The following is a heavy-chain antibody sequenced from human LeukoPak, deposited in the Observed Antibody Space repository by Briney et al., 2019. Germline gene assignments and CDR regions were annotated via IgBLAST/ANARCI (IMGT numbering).Heavy chain of an antibody. Sequence: SVKVSCEASGGTFSSYTISWVRQAPGQGLEWMGRIIPILGIANYAQKFQGRVTITADKSTSTAYMELRSLRSEDTAVYYCASTLKYSSSSVDYWGQGTLVTVSS. J-gene: IGHJ4*02. V-gene: IGHV1-69*02. CDR2: IIPILGIA. CDR3: ASTLKYSSSSVDY. D-gene: IGHD6-6*01. CDR1: GGTFSSYT.